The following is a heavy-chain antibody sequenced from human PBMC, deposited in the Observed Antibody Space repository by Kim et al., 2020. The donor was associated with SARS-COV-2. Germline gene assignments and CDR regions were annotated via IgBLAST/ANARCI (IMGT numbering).Heavy chain of an antibody. CDR3: ARGVSRAFDI. V-gene: IGHV3-48*04. J-gene: IGHJ3*02. Sequence: GGSLRLSCAASGFTFSTYSMNWVRQAPGKGLEWVSHISYTRSTIYYADSVKGRFTISRDNAQNSLYLQINSLRAEDTAVYYCARGVSRAFDIWGQGTMVTVSS. CDR2: ISYTRSTI. CDR1: GFTFSTYS.